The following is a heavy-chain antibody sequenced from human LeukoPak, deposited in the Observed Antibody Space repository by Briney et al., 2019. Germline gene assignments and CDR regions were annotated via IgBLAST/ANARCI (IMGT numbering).Heavy chain of an antibody. J-gene: IGHJ4*02. D-gene: IGHD3-10*01. CDR3: AAWFGDYLFDY. CDR2: ISAYNGNT. Sequence: ASVKVSCKASGYTFTSYGISWVRQAPGQGLEWMGWISAYNGNTNYAQKLQGRVTMTTDTSTSTAYRELRSLRSDDTAVYYCAAWFGDYLFDYWGQGTLVTVSS. V-gene: IGHV1-18*01. CDR1: GYTFTSYG.